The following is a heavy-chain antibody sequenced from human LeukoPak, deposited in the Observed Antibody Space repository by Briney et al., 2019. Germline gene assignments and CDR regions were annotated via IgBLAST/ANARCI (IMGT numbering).Heavy chain of an antibody. CDR1: GFTFDDYA. V-gene: IGHV3-9*01. Sequence: SGGSLRLSCAASGFTFDDYAMHWVRQGPGKGLEWISGITWNTDTIGYADSVMGRFTISRDNAKNSLYLQMNSLRAEDTALYYCAKDISAGATPYYFDSWGQGTLVTVSS. J-gene: IGHJ4*01. D-gene: IGHD1-26*01. CDR3: AKDISAGATPYYFDS. CDR2: ITWNTDTI.